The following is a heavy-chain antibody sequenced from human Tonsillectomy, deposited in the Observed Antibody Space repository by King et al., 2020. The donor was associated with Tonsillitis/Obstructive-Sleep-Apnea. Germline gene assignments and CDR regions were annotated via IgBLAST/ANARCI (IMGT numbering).Heavy chain of an antibody. CDR2: INTSDSGT. V-gene: IGHV1-46*01. Sequence: QLVQSGAEVKKPGASVKVSCKPSGYTFTSYYMHWVRQAPGQGLEWMGIINTSDSGTHYAQKFQGRVTLTRDTSTTTVHMELSSLRSEDTAVYYCAREALAAAGTILDYWGQGTLVTVSS. D-gene: IGHD6-13*01. CDR1: GYTFTSYY. CDR3: AREALAAAGTILDY. J-gene: IGHJ4*02.